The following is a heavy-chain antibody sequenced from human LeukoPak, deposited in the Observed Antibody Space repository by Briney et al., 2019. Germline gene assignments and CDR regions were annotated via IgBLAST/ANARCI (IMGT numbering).Heavy chain of an antibody. Sequence: SETLSLTCAVYGRSFSGYYWSWIRQPPGKGLEWSGEINHSGSTNYNPSLKSRVTISVDTSKNQFSLKLSSVTAADTAVYYCARGYYDILTGYFIDYWGQGTLVTVSS. V-gene: IGHV4-34*01. CDR3: ARGYYDILTGYFIDY. D-gene: IGHD3-9*01. J-gene: IGHJ4*02. CDR2: INHSGST. CDR1: GRSFSGYY.